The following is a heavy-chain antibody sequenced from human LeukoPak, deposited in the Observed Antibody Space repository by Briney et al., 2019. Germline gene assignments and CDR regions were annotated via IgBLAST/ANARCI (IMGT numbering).Heavy chain of an antibody. V-gene: IGHV3-33*01. D-gene: IGHD3-3*01. CDR3: ARYTATNWSGYYH. CDR2: IWYDGSNK. Sequence: GGSLRLSCAASGFTFSSYGMHWVRQAPGKGLEWVAAIWYDGSNKYYADSVKGRFTISRDNSKNTLYLQMNSLRAEDTAVYYCARYTATNWSGYYHWGQGTLVTVSS. J-gene: IGHJ4*02. CDR1: GFTFSSYG.